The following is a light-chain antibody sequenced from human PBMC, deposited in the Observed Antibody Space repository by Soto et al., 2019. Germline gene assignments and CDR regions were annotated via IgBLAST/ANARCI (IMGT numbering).Light chain of an antibody. V-gene: IGKV3-11*01. J-gene: IGKJ1*01. CDR2: DAS. CDR1: QSVSSY. CDR3: QQRSNWPPWT. Sequence: EIVLTQYPATLSLSPGERDTLSCRASQSVSSYLAWYQQKPGQAPRLLIYDASNRATGIPARFSGSGSGTDFTLTISSLEPEDFAVYYCQQRSNWPPWTFGQGTKVDIK.